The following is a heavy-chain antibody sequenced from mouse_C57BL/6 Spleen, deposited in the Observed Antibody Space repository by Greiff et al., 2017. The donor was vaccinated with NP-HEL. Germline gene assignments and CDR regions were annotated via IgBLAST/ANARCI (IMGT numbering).Heavy chain of an antibody. J-gene: IGHJ2*01. Sequence: EVQLVESGPGLVKPSQSLSLTCSVTGYSITSGYYWNWIRQFPGNKLEWMGYISYDGSNNYNPSLKNRISITRDTSKNQFFLKLNSVTTEDTATYYCARDPDHYGSSFYYFDYWGQGTTLTVSS. CDR1: GYSITSGYY. CDR3: ARDPDHYGSSFYYFDY. CDR2: ISYDGSN. D-gene: IGHD1-1*01. V-gene: IGHV3-6*01.